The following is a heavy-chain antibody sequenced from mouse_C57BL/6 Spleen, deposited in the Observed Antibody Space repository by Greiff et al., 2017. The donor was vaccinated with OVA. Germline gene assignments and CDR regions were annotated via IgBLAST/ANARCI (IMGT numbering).Heavy chain of an antibody. Sequence: EVKLMESGGDLVKPGGSLKLSCAASGFTFSSYGMSWVRQTPDKRLEWVATISSGGSYTYYPDSVKGRFTISRDNAKNTLYLQMSSLKSEDTAMYYCAGGMVTTDKAWFAYWGQGTLVTVSA. CDR2: ISSGGSYT. D-gene: IGHD2-2*01. V-gene: IGHV5-6*01. J-gene: IGHJ3*01. CDR3: AGGMVTTDKAWFAY. CDR1: GFTFSSYG.